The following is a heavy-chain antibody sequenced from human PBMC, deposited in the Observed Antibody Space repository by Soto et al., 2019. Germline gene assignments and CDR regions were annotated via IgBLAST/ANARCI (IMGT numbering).Heavy chain of an antibody. Sequence: EMQLVESGGGLVEPGGSLRLSCTASEFAFSTYSMNWVRQAPGKGLEWLAAIDISSRYIYYADSVKGRFTISRDNAKDSLYLQVNGLRAEDTAVYLCARSSGGRCYPNWYFDLWGRGTLVTVSS. CDR2: IDISSRYI. D-gene: IGHD2-15*01. CDR3: ARSSGGRCYPNWYFDL. J-gene: IGHJ2*01. CDR1: EFAFSTYS. V-gene: IGHV3-21*01.